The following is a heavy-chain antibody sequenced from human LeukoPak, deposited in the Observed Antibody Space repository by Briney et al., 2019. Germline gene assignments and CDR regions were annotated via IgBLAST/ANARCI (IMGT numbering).Heavy chain of an antibody. J-gene: IGHJ3*02. V-gene: IGHV3-23*01. CDR2: ISGSGDST. D-gene: IGHD5-24*01. Sequence: GGSLRLSCAASGFTFSNYAMSWVRQTPGKGLEWVSSISGSGDSTYYADSVKGRFTISRDNSKNTLYLQMNSLRAEDTAVYYCAKSASYTYQDGFDIWGQGTMVTVSS. CDR1: GFTFSNYA. CDR3: AKSASYTYQDGFDI.